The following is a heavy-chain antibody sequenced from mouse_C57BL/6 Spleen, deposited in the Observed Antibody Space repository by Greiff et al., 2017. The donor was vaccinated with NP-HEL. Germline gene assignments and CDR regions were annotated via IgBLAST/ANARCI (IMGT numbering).Heavy chain of an antibody. CDR2: IDPSDSET. CDR3: ARFVHDYDEYYAMDY. Sequence: QVQLQQPGAELVRPGSSVKLSCKASGYTFTSYWMHWVKQRPIQGLEWIGNIDPSDSETHYNQKFKDKATLTVDKSSSTAYMQLSSLTSEDSAVYYCARFVHDYDEYYAMDYWGQGTSVTVSS. V-gene: IGHV1-52*01. D-gene: IGHD2-4*01. CDR1: GYTFTSYW. J-gene: IGHJ4*01.